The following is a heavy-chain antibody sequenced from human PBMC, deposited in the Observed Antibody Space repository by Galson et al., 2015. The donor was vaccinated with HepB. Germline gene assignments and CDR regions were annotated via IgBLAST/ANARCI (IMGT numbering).Heavy chain of an antibody. CDR3: ARQLLVGGGLDV. V-gene: IGHV3-33*08. J-gene: IGHJ6*02. D-gene: IGHD3-10*01. Sequence: SLRLSCAASKFIFKNYAMSWVRQAPGKGLEWVAIVWYDATYKYYADSVKGRFTISRDNSKNTLFLQMNSLTSEDTAVYYCARQLLVGGGLDVWGQGTTVTVSS. CDR2: VWYDATYK. CDR1: KFIFKNYA.